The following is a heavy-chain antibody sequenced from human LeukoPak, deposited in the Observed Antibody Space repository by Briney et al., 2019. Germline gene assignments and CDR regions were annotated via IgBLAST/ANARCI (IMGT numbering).Heavy chain of an antibody. CDR1: GFTFDDYA. CDR2: ISWNSGSI. D-gene: IGHD6-19*01. CDR3: AKDIVAGDYYYYYMDV. J-gene: IGHJ6*03. V-gene: IGHV3-9*01. Sequence: GRSLRLSCAASGFTFDDYAMHWVRQAPGKGLEWVSGISWNSGSIGYADSVKGRFTISRENAKNSLYLQMNSLRAEDTTLYYCAKDIVAGDYYYYYMDVWGKGTTVTVSS.